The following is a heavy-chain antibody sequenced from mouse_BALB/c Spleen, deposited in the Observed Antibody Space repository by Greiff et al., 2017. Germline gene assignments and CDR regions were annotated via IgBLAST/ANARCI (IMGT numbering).Heavy chain of an antibody. D-gene: IGHD1-1*01. CDR1: GFTFSSYT. V-gene: IGHV5-12-2*01. CDR2: ISNGGGST. J-gene: IGHJ3*01. CDR3: ARQGKSGYYGPFAY. Sequence: EVKLVESGGGLVQPGGSLKLSCAASGFTFSSYTMSWVRQTPEKRLEWVAYISNGGGSTYYPDTVKGRFTISRDNAKNTLYLQMSSLKSEDTAMYYCARQGKSGYYGPFAYWGQGTLVTVSA.